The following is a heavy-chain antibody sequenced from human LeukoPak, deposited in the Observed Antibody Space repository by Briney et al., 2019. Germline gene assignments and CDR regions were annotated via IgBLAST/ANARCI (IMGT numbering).Heavy chain of an antibody. D-gene: IGHD5-18*01. CDR2: INHSGST. V-gene: IGHV4-34*01. CDR1: GGSFSGYY. J-gene: IGHJ5*02. Sequence: KPSETLSLTCAVYGGSFSGYYWSWIRQPPGKGLEWIGEINHSGSTNYNPPLKSRVTISVDTSKNQFSLKLSSVTAADTAVYYCARRTGARGYSYGYRWFDPWGQGTLVTVSS. CDR3: ARRTGARGYSYGYRWFDP.